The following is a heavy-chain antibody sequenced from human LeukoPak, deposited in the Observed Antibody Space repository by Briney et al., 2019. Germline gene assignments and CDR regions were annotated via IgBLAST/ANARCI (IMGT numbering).Heavy chain of an antibody. CDR2: IRSKAYGGTT. CDR3: TRMVRGVKYYMDV. J-gene: IGHJ6*03. Sequence: GGSLRLSCTASGFTFGDYAMSWFRQAPGKGLEWVGFIRSKAYGGTTEYAASVKGRFTISKDDSKSIAYLQMNSLKTEDTAVYYCTRMVRGVKYYMDVWGKGTTVTVSS. D-gene: IGHD3-10*01. V-gene: IGHV3-49*03. CDR1: GFTFGDYA.